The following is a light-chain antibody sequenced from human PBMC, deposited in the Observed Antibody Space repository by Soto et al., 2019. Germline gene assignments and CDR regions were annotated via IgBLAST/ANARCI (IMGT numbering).Light chain of an antibody. CDR1: QSVIGSY. Sequence: ENVLTPSPGTLSMSPGERATLSCRASQSVIGSYLAWYQQKPGQAPRLLIYGASSRATGIPDRFSGSGSETDFTLTISSLEPEDFAVYYCQQRSNWILTFGGGTKVDIK. V-gene: IGKV3D-20*02. CDR2: GAS. CDR3: QQRSNWILT. J-gene: IGKJ4*01.